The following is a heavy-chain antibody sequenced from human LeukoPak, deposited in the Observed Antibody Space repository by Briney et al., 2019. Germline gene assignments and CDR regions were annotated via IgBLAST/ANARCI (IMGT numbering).Heavy chain of an antibody. J-gene: IGHJ4*02. CDR2: ISSSSSYT. CDR3: ARDRADAWTFDY. D-gene: IGHD1-1*01. CDR1: GFTFSSYS. V-gene: IGHV3-21*01. Sequence: PGGSLRLSCAASGFTFSSYSMNWVRQAPGKGLEWVSSISSSSSYTYYADSVKGRFTISRDNAKNSLYLQMNSLRAEDTAVYYCARDRADAWTFDYWGQGTLVTVSS.